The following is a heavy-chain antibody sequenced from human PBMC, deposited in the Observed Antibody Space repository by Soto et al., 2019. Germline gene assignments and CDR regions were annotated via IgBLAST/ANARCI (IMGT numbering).Heavy chain of an antibody. CDR1: GYTFTSYG. V-gene: IGHV1-18*01. J-gene: IGHJ5*02. Sequence: QVQLVQSGAEVKKPGASVKVSCKASGYTFTSYGISWVRQAPGQGLEWMGWISAYNGNTNYAQKLQGRVTMTTDTSTSTAHMELRSLRSDDTAVYYCARDFRQNSIGWYMNWFDPWGQGTLVTVSS. D-gene: IGHD6-19*01. CDR3: ARDFRQNSIGWYMNWFDP. CDR2: ISAYNGNT.